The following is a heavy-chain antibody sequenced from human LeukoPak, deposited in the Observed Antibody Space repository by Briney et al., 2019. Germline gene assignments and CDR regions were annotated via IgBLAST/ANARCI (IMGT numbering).Heavy chain of an antibody. V-gene: IGHV4-31*03. CDR1: GGSISSGGYY. J-gene: IGHJ3*02. D-gene: IGHD2-2*01. Sequence: SETLSLTCTVSGGSISSGGYYWSWIRQHPGKGLEWIGYIYYSGGTYYNPSLKSRVTISVDTSKNQFSLKLSSVTAADTAVYYCARDKAGDIVVVPAAMRGAFDIWGQGTMVTVSS. CDR2: IYYSGGT. CDR3: ARDKAGDIVVVPAAMRGAFDI.